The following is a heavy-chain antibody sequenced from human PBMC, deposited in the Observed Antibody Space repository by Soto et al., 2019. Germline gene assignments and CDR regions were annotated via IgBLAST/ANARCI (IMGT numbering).Heavy chain of an antibody. Sequence: QVQLVQSGAEVKKPGASVKVSCKVSGYTLNEVAMHWVRQAPGKGLEWLGGFDPDEAETIYAQHFQGRVTMTEDTSTDTVYMELSSLRSDDTALEFCTTYHGDYNFDHWGQGTLVTVSS. V-gene: IGHV1-24*01. CDR3: TTYHGDYNFDH. J-gene: IGHJ5*02. CDR2: FDPDEAET. D-gene: IGHD4-17*01. CDR1: GYTLNEVA.